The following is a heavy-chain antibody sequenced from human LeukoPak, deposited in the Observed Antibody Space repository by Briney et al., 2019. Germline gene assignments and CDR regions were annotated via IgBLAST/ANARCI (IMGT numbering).Heavy chain of an antibody. CDR1: GFTFSSYA. CDR2: ISGSGGST. D-gene: IGHD6-13*01. CDR3: AKSPGKAAAGSVDY. J-gene: IGHJ4*01. V-gene: IGHV3-23*01. Sequence: PGGSLRLSCAAFGFTFSSYAMSWVRQAPGKGLEWVSAISGSGGSTYYADSVKGRFTISRDNSKNTLYLQMNSLRAEDTAVYYCAKSPGKAAAGSVDYWGQGTLVTVSS.